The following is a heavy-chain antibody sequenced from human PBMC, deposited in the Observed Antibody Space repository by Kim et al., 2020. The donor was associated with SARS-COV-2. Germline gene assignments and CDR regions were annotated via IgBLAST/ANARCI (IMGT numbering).Heavy chain of an antibody. V-gene: IGHV4-34*01. Sequence: SETLSLTCAVYGGSFSGYYWSWIRQPPGKGLEWIGEINHSGSTNYNPSLKSRVTISVDTSKNQFSLKLSSVTAADTAVYYCARGRHRSHANYYYYMDVWGKGTTVTVSS. J-gene: IGHJ6*03. CDR3: ARGRHRSHANYYYYMDV. D-gene: IGHD2-15*01. CDR1: GGSFSGYY. CDR2: INHSGST.